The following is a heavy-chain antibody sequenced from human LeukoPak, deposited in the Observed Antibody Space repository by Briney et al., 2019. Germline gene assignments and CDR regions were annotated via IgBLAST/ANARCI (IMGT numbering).Heavy chain of an antibody. CDR3: ARDLFTLDY. CDR1: GFTFSSFA. Sequence: GGSLRLSCVAPGFTFSSFAMHWVRQAPGKGLEWVAVISYDGRNKYYADSVEGRFTISRDNSKNTLYLQMNSLRAEDTAVYYCARDLFTLDYWGQGTLVTVSS. J-gene: IGHJ4*02. V-gene: IGHV3-30*04. CDR2: ISYDGRNK. D-gene: IGHD3-10*02.